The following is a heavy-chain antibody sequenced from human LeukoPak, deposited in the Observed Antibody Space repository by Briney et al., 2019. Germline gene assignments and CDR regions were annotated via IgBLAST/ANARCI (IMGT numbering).Heavy chain of an antibody. CDR1: DGSVNSNTYY. J-gene: IGHJ6*04. Sequence: SETLSLTCTVSDGSVNSNTYYWTWIRQPPGKGLEWIGHMYYSGHVDYNPSLKSRLTMSLDTSKNQFSLKLDSVSAADTAVYYCARMVRFGEVTGYYYGMDVWGRGTTVIVSS. V-gene: IGHV4-61*01. D-gene: IGHD3-10*01. CDR2: MYYSGHV. CDR3: ARMVRFGEVTGYYYGMDV.